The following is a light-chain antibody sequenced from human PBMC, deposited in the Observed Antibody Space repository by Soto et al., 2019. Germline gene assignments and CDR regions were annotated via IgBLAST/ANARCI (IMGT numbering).Light chain of an antibody. Sequence: DIQMTQSPSSVSASVGDRVTITCRASQGINNWLAWYQQKPGKAPKLLMSAASSLESGVPSRFSGSGSGTDFTLTISSLQPEDFATYYCQQTSSFPLTFGGGTKVDIK. V-gene: IGKV1D-12*01. CDR2: AAS. CDR3: QQTSSFPLT. CDR1: QGINNW. J-gene: IGKJ4*01.